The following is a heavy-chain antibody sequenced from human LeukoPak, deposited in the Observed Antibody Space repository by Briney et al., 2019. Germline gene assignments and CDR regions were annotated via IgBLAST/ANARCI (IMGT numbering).Heavy chain of an antibody. J-gene: IGHJ4*02. V-gene: IGHV4-4*09. CDR2: IYTSGST. D-gene: IGHD1-1*01. CDR3: ARHHGTIAYYFDY. Sequence: SETLSLTCTVSGGSISSYYWSWIRQPPGKGLEWTGYIYTSGSTNYNPSLKSRVTISVDTSKNQFSLKLSSVTAADTAVYYCARHHGTIAYYFDYWGQGTLVTVSS. CDR1: GGSISSYY.